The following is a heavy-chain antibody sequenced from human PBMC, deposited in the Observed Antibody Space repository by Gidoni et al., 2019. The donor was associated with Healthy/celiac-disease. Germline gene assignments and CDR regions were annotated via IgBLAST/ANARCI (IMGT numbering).Heavy chain of an antibody. V-gene: IGHV4-34*01. Sequence: QVQLQQWGAGLLKPSETLSLTCAVYGGSFSGYYWSWIRQPPGKGLEWIGEINHSGSTNYNPSLKSRVTISVDTSKNQFSLKLSSVTAADTAVYYCARALIMITFGGVIVITYFDYWGQGTLVTVSS. J-gene: IGHJ4*02. CDR3: ARALIMITFGGVIVITYFDY. CDR2: INHSGST. CDR1: GGSFSGYY. D-gene: IGHD3-16*02.